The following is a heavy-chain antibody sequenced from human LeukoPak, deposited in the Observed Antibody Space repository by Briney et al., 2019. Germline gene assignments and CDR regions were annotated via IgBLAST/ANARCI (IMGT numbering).Heavy chain of an antibody. V-gene: IGHV1-2*02. D-gene: IGHD5-12*01. CDR3: AREYSASEH. Sequence: RASVKVSCKASGYTFVGYYLHWVRQAPGQGLEWMAWIDPYTGNTHYAQKFQGRITVTRDTSDSTTYMELSWLTSDDTARYYCAREYSASEHWGQGTLVTVSS. CDR1: GYTFVGYY. J-gene: IGHJ4*02. CDR2: IDPYTGNT.